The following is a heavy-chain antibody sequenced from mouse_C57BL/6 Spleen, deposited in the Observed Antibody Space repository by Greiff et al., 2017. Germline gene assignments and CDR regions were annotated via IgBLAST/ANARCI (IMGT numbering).Heavy chain of an antibody. D-gene: IGHD1-1*01. Sequence: VKQSCKASGYTFTSYWMHWVKQRPGQGLEWIGEIDPSDSYTNYNQKFKGKSTLTVDKSSSTAYMQLSSLTSEDSAVYYCAREGSTVVAKWYFDVWGTGTTVTVSS. V-gene: IGHV1-69*01. CDR2: IDPSDSYT. CDR1: GYTFTSYW. CDR3: AREGSTVVAKWYFDV. J-gene: IGHJ1*03.